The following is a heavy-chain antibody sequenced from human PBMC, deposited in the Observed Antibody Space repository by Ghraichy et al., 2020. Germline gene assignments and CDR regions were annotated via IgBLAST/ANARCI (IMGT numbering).Heavy chain of an antibody. CDR2: INPNSGGT. CDR3: ARDSNTYYYDSSGYLNY. J-gene: IGHJ4*02. V-gene: IGHV1-2*06. Sequence: ASVKVSCKASGYTFTGYYMHWVRQAPGQGLEWMGRINPNSGGTNYAQKFQGRVTMTRDTSISTAYMELSRLRSDDTAVYYCARDSNTYYYDSSGYLNYWGQGTLVTVSS. CDR1: GYTFTGYY. D-gene: IGHD3-22*01.